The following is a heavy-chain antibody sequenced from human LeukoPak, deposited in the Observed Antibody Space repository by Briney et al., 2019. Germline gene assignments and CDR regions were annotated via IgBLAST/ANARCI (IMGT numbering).Heavy chain of an antibody. CDR3: LRDRELTY. D-gene: IGHD1-26*01. J-gene: IGHJ4*02. Sequence: SETLSLTCTVSGGSISIYYWSWIRQPPGKGLEWIGYIYNSGSTIYNPSLRSRVTISVDTSKNQFSLKLNSVTAADTAVYYCLRDRELTYWSQGTLVTVSS. V-gene: IGHV4-59*01. CDR2: IYNSGST. CDR1: GGSISIYY.